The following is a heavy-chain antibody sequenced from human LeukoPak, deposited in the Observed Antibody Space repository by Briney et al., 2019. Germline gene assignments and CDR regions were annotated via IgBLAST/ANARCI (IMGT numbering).Heavy chain of an antibody. D-gene: IGHD4-17*01. CDR3: ARGGRDGDYFDY. J-gene: IGHJ4*02. V-gene: IGHV3-33*01. CDR2: IWYDGSKK. CDR1: GFTFSSYG. Sequence: QAGGSLRLSCAASGFTFSSYGMLWLRQAPGKGLVGVAVIWYDGSKKYYADSVKGRFTISRDNSKNTLYLQMSSLRAEDTAVYYCARGGRDGDYFDYWGQGTLVTVSS.